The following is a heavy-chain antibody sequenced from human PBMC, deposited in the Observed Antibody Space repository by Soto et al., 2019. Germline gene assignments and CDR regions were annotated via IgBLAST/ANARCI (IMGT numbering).Heavy chain of an antibody. CDR2: IYYSGST. J-gene: IGHJ4*02. D-gene: IGHD5-12*01. CDR1: GGSISSSSYY. Sequence: QLQLQESGPGLVKPSETLSLTCTVSGGSISSSSYYWGWIRQPPGKGLEWIGSIYYSGSTYYNPSLKSRVTISVDTSKNQFSLKLSSVTAADTAVYYCARHPAGYSGYDCWGQGTLVTVSS. V-gene: IGHV4-39*01. CDR3: ARHPAGYSGYDC.